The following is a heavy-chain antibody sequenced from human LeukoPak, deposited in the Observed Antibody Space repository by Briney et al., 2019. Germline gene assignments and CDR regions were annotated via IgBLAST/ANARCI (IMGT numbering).Heavy chain of an antibody. Sequence: GESLQISCKGSGYIFTSYWIGGVRQLPGKGLEWMGIIYPGDSDTRYSPSFQGQVTISADKSISTAYLQWSSLKASDTAMYYCARNGGYCSGGSCYSGGFDYWGQGTLVTVSS. V-gene: IGHV5-51*01. D-gene: IGHD2-15*01. CDR1: GYIFTSYW. CDR3: ARNGGYCSGGSCYSGGFDY. CDR2: IYPGDSDT. J-gene: IGHJ4*02.